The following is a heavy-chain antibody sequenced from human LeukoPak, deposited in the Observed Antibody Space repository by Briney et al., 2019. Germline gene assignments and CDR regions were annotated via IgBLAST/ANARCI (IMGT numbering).Heavy chain of an antibody. D-gene: IGHD6-19*01. V-gene: IGHV1-2*06. CDR2: FNPNSGGT. J-gene: IGHJ4*02. CDR3: AREKESVAGRELDY. CDR1: GYTFTGYY. Sequence: GASVKVSCKASGYTFTGYYIHWVRQAPGQGLQWMGRFNPNSGGTNYAQNFQGRVTMTRDTSISTAYMELSSLRSDDTAVYYCAREKESVAGRELDYWGQGTLVTVSS.